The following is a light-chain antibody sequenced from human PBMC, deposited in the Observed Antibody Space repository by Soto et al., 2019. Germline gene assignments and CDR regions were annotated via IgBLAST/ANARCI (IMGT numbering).Light chain of an antibody. J-gene: IGKJ1*01. V-gene: IGKV3-20*01. CDR1: QSVSISH. CDR3: QHYGSSPWT. Sequence: EIVMTQSPATLSVSPGERATLSCRASQSVSISHLAWYQQKPGQAPRLLISGASSRATGIPDRFSGSGSGTDFTLTISRLEPEDFAVYYCQHYGSSPWTFGQGTKVDIK. CDR2: GAS.